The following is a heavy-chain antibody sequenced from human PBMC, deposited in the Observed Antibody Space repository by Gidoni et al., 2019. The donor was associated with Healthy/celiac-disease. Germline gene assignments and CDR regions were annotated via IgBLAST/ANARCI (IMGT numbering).Heavy chain of an antibody. CDR2: VDPEDGET. D-gene: IGHD2-2*01. V-gene: IGHV1-69-2*01. Sequence: EVQLVQSGAEVKKPGATVKISCKVSGYTFTDYSMHWVQQAPGKGLEWMGLVDPEDGETIYAEKFQGRVTITADTSTDTAYMELSSLRSEDTAVYYCATERKIVVVPAATELRYYGMDVWGQGTTVTVSS. CDR3: ATERKIVVVPAATELRYYGMDV. J-gene: IGHJ6*02. CDR1: GYTFTDYS.